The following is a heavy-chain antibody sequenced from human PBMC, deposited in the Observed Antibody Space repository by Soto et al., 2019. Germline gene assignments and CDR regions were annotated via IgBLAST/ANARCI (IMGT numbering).Heavy chain of an antibody. Sequence: RVRQNPGQGLEWMGGIIPIFGTANYAQKFQGRVTITADESTSTAYMELSSLRSEDTAAYYCARGEELYGMDVWGQGTTVTVSS. D-gene: IGHD3-10*01. V-gene: IGHV1-69*01. CDR2: IIPIFGTA. J-gene: IGHJ6*02. CDR3: ARGEELYGMDV.